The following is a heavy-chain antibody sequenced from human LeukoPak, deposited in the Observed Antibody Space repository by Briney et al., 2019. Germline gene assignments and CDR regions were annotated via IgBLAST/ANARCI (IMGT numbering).Heavy chain of an antibody. CDR1: GFTFSSYS. Sequence: GGSLRLSCAASGFTFSSYSMNWVRQAPGKGLEWVANINQDGSEKYYVDSVKGRFTISRDNAKNSLYLQMNSLRAEDTAVYYCARLYYYASGYYYMDVWGKGTTVTVSS. V-gene: IGHV3-7*01. CDR2: INQDGSEK. CDR3: ARLYYYASGYYYMDV. D-gene: IGHD3-10*01. J-gene: IGHJ6*03.